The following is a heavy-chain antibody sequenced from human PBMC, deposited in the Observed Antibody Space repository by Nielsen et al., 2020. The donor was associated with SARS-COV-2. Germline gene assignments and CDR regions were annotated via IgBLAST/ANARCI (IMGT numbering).Heavy chain of an antibody. V-gene: IGHV4-39*01. CDR3: ARQSRWLANFDY. CDR2: IHYTGST. J-gene: IGHJ4*02. Sequence: SETLSLTCTASGGPMSNSNYYWGWIRQPPGRGLEWIGGIHYTGSTYYNPTLTSRATISVDTSKKQFSLRLSSVTAADTAVYYCARQSRWLANFDYWGQGTLVTVSS. CDR1: GGPMSNSNYY. D-gene: IGHD6-19*01.